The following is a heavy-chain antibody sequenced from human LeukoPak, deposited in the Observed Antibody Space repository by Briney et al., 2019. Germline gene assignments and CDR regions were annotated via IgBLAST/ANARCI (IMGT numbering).Heavy chain of an antibody. CDR2: IIPIFGTA. V-gene: IGHV1-69*13. D-gene: IGHD4-23*01. J-gene: IGHJ6*04. CDR3: ARELLGGLRGFWDV. CDR1: GYTFTSYY. Sequence: ASVKVSCKASGYTFTSYYMHWVRQAPGQGLEWMGGIIPIFGTANYAQKFQGRVTITADESTSTAYMELSSLRSEDTAVYYCARELLGGLRGFWDVWGKGTTVTVSS.